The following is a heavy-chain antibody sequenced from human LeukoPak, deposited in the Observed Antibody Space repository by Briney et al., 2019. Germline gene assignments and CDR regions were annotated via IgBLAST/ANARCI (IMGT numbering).Heavy chain of an antibody. CDR3: AAQVGATAVGY. V-gene: IGHV1-58*02. CDR1: GFTFTSSA. D-gene: IGHD1-26*01. CDR2: IVVGSGNT. J-gene: IGHJ4*02. Sequence: SVKVSCRASGFTFTSSAMQWVRQARGQRLECIGWIVVGSGNTNYAQKFQERVTLTRDMSTRTAYLELSSLRSEDTAVYCAAQVGATAVGYWGQGTLVTVSS.